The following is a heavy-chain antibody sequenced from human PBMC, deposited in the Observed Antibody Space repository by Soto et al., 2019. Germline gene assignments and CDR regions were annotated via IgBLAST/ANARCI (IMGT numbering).Heavy chain of an antibody. V-gene: IGHV3-23*01. CDR2: ISGGGDIT. J-gene: IGHJ4*02. D-gene: IGHD3-10*01. CDR1: GFSFGSHA. CDR3: AKDRGALNDTATFDY. Sequence: PGGSLRLSCAGSGFSFGSHAMGWVRQAPGKGLEWVSGISGGGDITHYADSVKGRFTISRDNSKNTLFLQMNSLGAEDTAVYYCAKDRGALNDTATFDYWGQGSLVTVSS.